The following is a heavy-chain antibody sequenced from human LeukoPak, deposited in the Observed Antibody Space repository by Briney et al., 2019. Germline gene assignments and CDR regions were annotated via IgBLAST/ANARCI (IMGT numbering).Heavy chain of an antibody. CDR2: IKQDDSEI. V-gene: IGHV3-7*01. CDR1: GFTFSTYW. CDR3: ARDNNGPDY. J-gene: IGHJ4*02. Sequence: TGGSLRLSCAASGFTFSTYWMTWVRQAPGKGLEWVANIKQDDSEIYYVDSVKGRFTISRDNAKNSLYLQMNSLRAEDTAVYYCARDNNGPDYWGQGTLVTVSS. D-gene: IGHD2-8*01.